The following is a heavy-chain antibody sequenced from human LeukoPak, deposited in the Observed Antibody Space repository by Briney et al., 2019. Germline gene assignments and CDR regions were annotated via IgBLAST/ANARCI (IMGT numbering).Heavy chain of an antibody. J-gene: IGHJ4*02. Sequence: GGSLRLTCAGSGFTFDDYAIHWVRQVSGKGLEWVSLIGGDGRSTYYADSVKGRFTISRDNSKNSLYLQMNSLRREDTAFYYCAKVSSGWFSHFDYWGQGILVTVSS. V-gene: IGHV3-43*02. D-gene: IGHD6-19*01. CDR1: GFTFDDYA. CDR3: AKVSSGWFSHFDY. CDR2: IGGDGRST.